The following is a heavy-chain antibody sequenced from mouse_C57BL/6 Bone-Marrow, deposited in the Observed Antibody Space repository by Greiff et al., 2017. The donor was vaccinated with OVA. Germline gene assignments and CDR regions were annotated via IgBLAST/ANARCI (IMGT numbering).Heavy chain of an antibody. CDR3: ASAVFAY. J-gene: IGHJ3*01. CDR1: GYTFTSYW. CDR2: VDTSDSYP. V-gene: IGHV1-50*01. Sequence: VQLQQPGAELVKPGASVKLSCKASGYTFTSYWMQWVKQRPGQGLEWIGEVDTSDSYPNYNQKLKGKATLTVDTSSSTAYLQRSSLTSEDSAVYYCASAVFAYWGQGTLVTVSA.